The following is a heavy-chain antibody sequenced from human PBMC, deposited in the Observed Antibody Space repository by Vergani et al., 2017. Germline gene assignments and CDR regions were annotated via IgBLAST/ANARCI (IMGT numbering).Heavy chain of an antibody. J-gene: IGHJ3*01. V-gene: IGHV4-38-2*02. D-gene: IGHD1-14*01. CDR1: GYSISSGYF. CDR2: IDRTGRT. Sequence: QVQLQESGPRLVKPSETLSLICSVSGYSISSGYFWGWLRQSSGKGLEWLGTIDRTGRTHLSQSLKSRLTISVDPTKNQFSLRLTSAAAADSAGYFCASDGMSPTEIDPKNAYHVWGQGTRV. CDR3: ASDGMSPTEIDPKNAYHV.